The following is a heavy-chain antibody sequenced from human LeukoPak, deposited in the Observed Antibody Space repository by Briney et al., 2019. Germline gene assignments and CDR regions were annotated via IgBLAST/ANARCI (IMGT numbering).Heavy chain of an antibody. CDR1: GGSISSSSYY. Sequence: PSETLSLTCTVSGGSISSSSYYWGWIRQPPGKGLEWIGSIYYSGSTYYNPSLKSRVTISVDTSKNQFSLKLSSVTAADTAVYYCARDREAINDASDIWGQGTMVTVSS. CDR2: IYYSGST. D-gene: IGHD5-24*01. CDR3: ARDREAINDASDI. V-gene: IGHV4-39*02. J-gene: IGHJ3*02.